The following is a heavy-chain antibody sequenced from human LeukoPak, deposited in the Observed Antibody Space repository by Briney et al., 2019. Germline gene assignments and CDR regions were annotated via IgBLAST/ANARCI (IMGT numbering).Heavy chain of an antibody. CDR3: ARDRRNYYDSSGYYDY. CDR2: IKQDGSEK. J-gene: IGHJ4*02. V-gene: IGHV3-7*01. D-gene: IGHD3-22*01. Sequence: GGSLRLSCAASGFTFSSYWMSWVRQAPGKGLEWVANIKQDGSEKYYVDSVKGRFTISRDNARNSLYLQMNSLRAEDTAVYYCARDRRNYYDSSGYYDYWGQGTLVTVSS. CDR1: GFTFSSYW.